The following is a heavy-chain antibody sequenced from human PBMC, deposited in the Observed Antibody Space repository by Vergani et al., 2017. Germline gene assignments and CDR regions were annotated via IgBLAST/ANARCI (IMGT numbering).Heavy chain of an antibody. Sequence: QVQLVQSGAEVKKPGSSVKVSCKASGYTFTSYDINWVRQATGQGLEWMGWMNPNSGNTGYAQKFQGRVTMTRNTSISTAYMELGSLRSEDTAVYYCAVDVYCSSTSCYSRFDPWGQGTLVTVSS. V-gene: IGHV1-8*01. CDR2: MNPNSGNT. CDR1: GYTFTSYD. CDR3: AVDVYCSSTSCYSRFDP. J-gene: IGHJ5*02. D-gene: IGHD2-2*02.